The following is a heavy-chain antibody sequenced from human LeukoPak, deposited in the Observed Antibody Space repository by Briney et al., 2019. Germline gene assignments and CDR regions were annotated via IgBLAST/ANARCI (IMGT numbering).Heavy chain of an antibody. V-gene: IGHV3-23*01. CDR3: ARDYADYVGYFFFDY. CDR1: GFTFNNYA. D-gene: IGHD4-17*01. J-gene: IGHJ4*02. CDR2: ISGDGETT. Sequence: PGGSLRLSCAASGFTFNNYAMNWVRQAPGKGREWVSSISGDGETTYYADSAKGRFTISRDNSQNTLYLQMNSLRAEDTAVYYCARDYADYVGYFFFDYWGQGTLVTVSS.